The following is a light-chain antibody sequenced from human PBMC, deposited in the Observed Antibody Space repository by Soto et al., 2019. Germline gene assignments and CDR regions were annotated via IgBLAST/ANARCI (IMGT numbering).Light chain of an antibody. CDR2: GNS. Sequence: QSVLTQPPSVSGAPGQRVTISCTGSSSHIGAGYDVHWYQQLPGTAPKLLIYGNSNRPSGVPDRFSGSKSGTSASLAITGLQAEDEADYSCHSYDSSLSGSRVFGTGTKLTVL. CDR1: SSHIGAGYD. V-gene: IGLV1-40*01. J-gene: IGLJ1*01. CDR3: HSYDSSLSGSRV.